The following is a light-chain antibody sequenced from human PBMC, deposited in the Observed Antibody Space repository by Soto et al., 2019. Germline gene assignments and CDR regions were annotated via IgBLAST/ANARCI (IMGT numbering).Light chain of an antibody. Sequence: SYELTQPPSVSVAPGQTASIPCAGDNIGTKSVHWYQQKSGQAPVLVVYDDRDRPSGIPERFSGSNSGNTATLTISRVEAGDEADYYCQVWHSLSALYVFGPGTKLTVL. CDR2: DDR. CDR3: QVWHSLSALYV. CDR1: NIGTKS. V-gene: IGLV3-21*02. J-gene: IGLJ1*01.